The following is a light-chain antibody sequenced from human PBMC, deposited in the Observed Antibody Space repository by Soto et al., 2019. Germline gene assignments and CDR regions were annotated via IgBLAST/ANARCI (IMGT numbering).Light chain of an antibody. CDR2: GAS. J-gene: IGKJ4*01. CDR1: QSVSSNY. CDR3: QQYGGSPLT. V-gene: IGKV3-20*01. Sequence: EVVLTQSPGPLSLSPGERATLSCRASQSVSSNYLVWYQQKRGQAPRVLIYGASSRATGIPDRFSGSGSGTDFTLTISRLEPEDFAVYYCQQYGGSPLTFGGGTKVEIK.